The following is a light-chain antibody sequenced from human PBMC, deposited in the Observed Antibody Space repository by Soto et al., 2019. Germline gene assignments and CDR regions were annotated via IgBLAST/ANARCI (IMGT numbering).Light chain of an antibody. CDR2: NNN. Sequence: QSVLTQPPSASGTPGQRGTISCSGSSSNIGSNTVNWYQQRPGTAPKLLIYNNNQRPSGVPDRFSCSKSGTSASLAISGLQSEDEADYYCAAWDDGLNGLVFGTGTKLTV. J-gene: IGLJ1*01. V-gene: IGLV1-44*01. CDR1: SSNIGSNT. CDR3: AAWDDGLNGLV.